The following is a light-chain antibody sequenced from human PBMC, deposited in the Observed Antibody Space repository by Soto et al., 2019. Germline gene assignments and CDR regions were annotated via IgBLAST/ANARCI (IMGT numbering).Light chain of an antibody. J-gene: IGKJ4*01. Sequence: IQMTQSPSSLSASVGDRVTITCRASQVISHFLAWYQQKPGKEPNLPIYAASTLQSGVPSRFSGSGSGTDFTLTISSLQSKDVATYYCQKYNSVPFTFGGGTKVQIK. CDR2: AAS. CDR3: QKYNSVPFT. V-gene: IGKV1-27*01. CDR1: QVISHF.